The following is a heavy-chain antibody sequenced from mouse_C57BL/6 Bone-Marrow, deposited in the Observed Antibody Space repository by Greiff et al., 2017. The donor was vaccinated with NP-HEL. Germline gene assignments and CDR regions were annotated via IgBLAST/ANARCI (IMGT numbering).Heavy chain of an antibody. CDR3: ERYNGSSYYFDY. V-gene: IGHV1-80*01. CDR2: IYPGDGDT. D-gene: IGHD1-1*01. Sequence: QVQLKESGAELVKPGASVKISCKASGYAFSSYWMNWVKQRPGKGLEWIGQIYPGDGDTNYNGKFKGKATLTADTSSSTAYMQLSSLTSEDSAVYVCERYNGSSYYFDYWGQGTTLTVSS. CDR1: GYAFSSYW. J-gene: IGHJ2*01.